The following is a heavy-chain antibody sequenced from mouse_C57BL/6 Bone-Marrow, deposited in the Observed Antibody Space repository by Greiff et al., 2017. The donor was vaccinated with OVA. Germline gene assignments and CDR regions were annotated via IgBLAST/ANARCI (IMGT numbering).Heavy chain of an antibody. D-gene: IGHD2-4*01. J-gene: IGHJ3*01. Sequence: QVQLQQPGAELVKPGASVKLSCKASGYTFTSYWMHWVKQRPGQGLEWIGMIHPNSGSTNYNEKFKSKATLTVDKSSSTAYMQLSSLTSEDSAVYYGAREDYDYDGAWFAYWGQGTLVTVSA. CDR1: GYTFTSYW. CDR2: IHPNSGST. V-gene: IGHV1-64*01. CDR3: AREDYDYDGAWFAY.